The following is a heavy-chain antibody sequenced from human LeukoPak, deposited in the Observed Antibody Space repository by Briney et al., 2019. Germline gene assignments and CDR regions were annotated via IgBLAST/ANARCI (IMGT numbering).Heavy chain of an antibody. CDR3: ASGSGSYRTPYYYMDV. CDR2: ISGSGGNT. CDR1: GFTFSNYA. D-gene: IGHD3-10*01. J-gene: IGHJ6*03. Sequence: PGGSLRLSCAASGFTFSNYAMSWIRLAPGKGLEWVSAISGSGGNTYYADSVKGRFTISRDNSKNTLYLQMNSLRAEDTAVYYCASGSGSYRTPYYYMDVWGTGTTVTVSS. V-gene: IGHV3-23*01.